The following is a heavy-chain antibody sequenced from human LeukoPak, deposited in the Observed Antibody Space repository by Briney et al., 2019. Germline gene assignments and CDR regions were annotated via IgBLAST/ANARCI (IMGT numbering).Heavy chain of an antibody. J-gene: IGHJ6*03. Sequence: SETLSLTCTVSGGSISSHYWSWIRQPPGKGLEWIGYIYYSGSTNYNPSLKSRVTISVDTSKNRFSLKLSSVTAADTAVYYCARGNSGSYYYYYYMDVWGKGTTVTVSS. CDR3: ARGNSGSYYYYYYMDV. CDR1: GGSISSHY. CDR2: IYYSGST. V-gene: IGHV4-59*11. D-gene: IGHD1-26*01.